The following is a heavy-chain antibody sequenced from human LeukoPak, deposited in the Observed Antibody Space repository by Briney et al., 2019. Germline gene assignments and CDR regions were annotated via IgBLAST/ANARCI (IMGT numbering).Heavy chain of an antibody. Sequence: PSETLSLTCTVSGGSMSSYYWSWIRQPPGKGLEWIAYIYYSGSTNFNPSLKSRVTISVDTSNNQFSLKLSSVTAADTAVYYCARRVGDKDYFDYWGQGTLVTVSS. J-gene: IGHJ4*02. CDR2: IYYSGST. D-gene: IGHD1-26*01. CDR1: GGSMSSYY. CDR3: ARRVGDKDYFDY. V-gene: IGHV4-59*01.